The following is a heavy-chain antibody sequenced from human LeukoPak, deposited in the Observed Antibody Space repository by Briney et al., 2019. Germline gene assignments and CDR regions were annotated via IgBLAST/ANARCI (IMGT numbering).Heavy chain of an antibody. V-gene: IGHV3-11*01. CDR1: GFTFSDLY. J-gene: IGHJ4*02. Sequence: GGSLRLSCAASGFTFSDLYMTWIRQAPGKGLEWVSYINGTGTTIYYTDSVKGRFTISRDNAKNSLYLQMNSLRAEDTAVYYCARDIPRVGATSYWGQGTLVTVSS. CDR3: ARDIPRVGATSY. CDR2: INGTGTTI. D-gene: IGHD1-26*01.